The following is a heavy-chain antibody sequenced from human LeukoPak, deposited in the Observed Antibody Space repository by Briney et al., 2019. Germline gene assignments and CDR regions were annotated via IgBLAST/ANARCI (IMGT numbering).Heavy chain of an antibody. Sequence: SETLSLTCTVSGGSISTYYWSWIRQPPGKGLEWIGYIYYTGSTSYNPSLKSRVTMSLDASKNQFSLELNSVTPADTAVYYCARHTGGRFGDPALDYWGQGTLVTVSS. V-gene: IGHV4-59*01. CDR2: IYYTGST. CDR1: GGSISTYY. J-gene: IGHJ4*02. D-gene: IGHD3-10*01. CDR3: ARHTGGRFGDPALDY.